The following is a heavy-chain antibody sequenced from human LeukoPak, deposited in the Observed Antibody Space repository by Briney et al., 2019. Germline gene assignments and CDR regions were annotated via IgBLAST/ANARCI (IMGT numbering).Heavy chain of an antibody. CDR1: GGSISSGGYY. V-gene: IGHV4-31*03. CDR3: ARERKMVRGVKRGDYFDY. D-gene: IGHD3-10*01. J-gene: IGHJ4*02. Sequence: PSETLSLTCTVSGGSISSGGYYWSWIRQHPGKGLEWIGHIHYRGSTYYNPSLKSRVTISVDTAKNQFSLKLNSVAAADTAVYYCARERKMVRGVKRGDYFDYWGQGTLVTVSS. CDR2: IHYRGST.